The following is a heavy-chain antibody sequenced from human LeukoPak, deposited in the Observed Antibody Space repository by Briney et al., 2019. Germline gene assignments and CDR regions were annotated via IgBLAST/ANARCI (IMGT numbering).Heavy chain of an antibody. Sequence: GGSLRLSCEASGFTFSTYSMNWVRQAPGKGLEWVSSITTSNYIYYRDSVKGRFTISRDNSKNTLYLQMNSLRAEDTAVYYCARRAGAYSHPYDYWGQGTLVTVSS. CDR3: ARRAGAYSHPYDY. CDR2: ITTSNYI. D-gene: IGHD4/OR15-4a*01. J-gene: IGHJ4*02. V-gene: IGHV3-21*04. CDR1: GFTFSTYS.